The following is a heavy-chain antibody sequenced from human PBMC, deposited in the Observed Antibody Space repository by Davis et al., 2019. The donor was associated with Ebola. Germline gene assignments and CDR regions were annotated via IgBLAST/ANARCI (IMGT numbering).Heavy chain of an antibody. Sequence: ASVKVSCKASGYTFISNGISWVRQAPGQGLEWMGWISTYIGNTKYAQKFQDRVTMTTDTSTRTAYMELRSLRSDDTAVYYCARGGAVAGYYYYGMDVWGKGTTVTVSS. CDR1: GYTFISNG. D-gene: IGHD6-19*01. CDR2: ISTYIGNT. V-gene: IGHV1-18*01. J-gene: IGHJ6*04. CDR3: ARGGAVAGYYYYGMDV.